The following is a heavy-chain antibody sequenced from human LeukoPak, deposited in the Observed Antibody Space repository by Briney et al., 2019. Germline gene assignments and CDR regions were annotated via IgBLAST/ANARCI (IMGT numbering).Heavy chain of an antibody. D-gene: IGHD1-26*01. CDR1: GFTFNTYA. J-gene: IGHJ3*02. CDR2: ISSDGSNK. V-gene: IGHV3-30-3*01. CDR3: ARDPYSGSHAAFDI. Sequence: QPGGSLRLSCAVSGFTFNTYAMHWVRQAPGKGLEWVAVISSDGSNKYYADSVKGRFTISRDNSKNTLYLQMNSLRAEDTAVYFCARDPYSGSHAAFDIWGQGTMVTVSS.